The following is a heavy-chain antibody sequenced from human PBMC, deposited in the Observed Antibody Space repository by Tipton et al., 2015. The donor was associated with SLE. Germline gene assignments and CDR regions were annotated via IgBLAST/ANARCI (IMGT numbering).Heavy chain of an antibody. J-gene: IGHJ6*02. CDR1: GDSLSGQY. V-gene: IGHV4-34*01. CDR3: ARGCISSTCEPFYFFGMDV. Sequence: TLSLTCSVYGDSLSGQYWSWIRQPPGKGLEWIGEVFRGGSTNYSPSLESRVTITVDMSKNQFSLRLISVTAADTAVYYCARGCISSTCEPFYFFGMDVWGQGTTVTVSS. D-gene: IGHD2-2*01. CDR2: VFRGGST.